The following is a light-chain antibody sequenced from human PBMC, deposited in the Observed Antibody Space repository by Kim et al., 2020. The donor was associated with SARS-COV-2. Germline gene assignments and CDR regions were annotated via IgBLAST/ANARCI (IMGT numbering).Light chain of an antibody. CDR1: QGVSSNY. CDR2: GAS. CDR3: QQYVSSRT. J-gene: IGKJ1*01. V-gene: IGKV3-20*01. Sequence: LPTGEKVTLSCRASQGVSSNYLAWYQQKPGQAPRLLIYGASSRATGIPDRFSGSGSGTDFTLTISRLEPEDFAVYYCQQYVSSRTFGQGTKVEIK.